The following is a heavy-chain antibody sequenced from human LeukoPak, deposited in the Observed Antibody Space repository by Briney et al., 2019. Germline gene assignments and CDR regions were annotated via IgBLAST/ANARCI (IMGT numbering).Heavy chain of an antibody. D-gene: IGHD4-17*01. V-gene: IGHV3-7*01. J-gene: IGHJ4*02. CDR2: IKQDGSEK. CDR1: GFTFDDYA. CDR3: AREQEDYGSSKKDY. Sequence: ETGGSLRLSCAASGFTFDDYAMHWVRQAPGKGLEWVANIKQDGSEKYYVDSVKGRFTISRDNAKNSLYLQMNSLRAEDTAVYYCAREQEDYGSSKKDYWGQGTLVTVSS.